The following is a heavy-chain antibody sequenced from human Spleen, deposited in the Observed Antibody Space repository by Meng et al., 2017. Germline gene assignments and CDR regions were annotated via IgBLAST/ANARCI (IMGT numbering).Heavy chain of an antibody. CDR3: ARRGSSWYGFDY. Sequence: ASVKVSCKASGYTFTGYYMHWVRQAPGQGLEWMGWINPNSGGTNYAQKFQGRVTMTRDTSISTAYMELRSLRSDDTAVYYCARRGSSWYGFDYWGRGTLVTVSS. V-gene: IGHV1-2*02. CDR1: GYTFTGYY. D-gene: IGHD6-13*01. CDR2: INPNSGGT. J-gene: IGHJ4*02.